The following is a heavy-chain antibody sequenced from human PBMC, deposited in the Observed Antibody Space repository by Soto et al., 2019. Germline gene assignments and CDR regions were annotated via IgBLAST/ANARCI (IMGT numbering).Heavy chain of an antibody. D-gene: IGHD6-6*01. Sequence: ASVKVSCKASGYTFTSYYMHWVRQAPGQGLEWMGIINPSGGSTSYAQKFQGRVTMTRDTSTSTVYMELSSLRAEDTAVYYCARGSGWYSSSSGFDYWGQGTLVTVSS. CDR2: INPSGGST. J-gene: IGHJ4*02. CDR1: GYTFTSYY. V-gene: IGHV1-46*01. CDR3: ARGSGWYSSSSGFDY.